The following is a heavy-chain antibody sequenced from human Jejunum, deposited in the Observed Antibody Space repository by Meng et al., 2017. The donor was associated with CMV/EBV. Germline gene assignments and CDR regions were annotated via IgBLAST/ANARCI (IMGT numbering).Heavy chain of an antibody. CDR2: ININTGNP. Sequence: QGRLVQSGSELKKPGDSVKVSCQAAGYTFTSCSMNWVRHAPGQGLEWMGWININTGNPTYAQGFTGRFVFSLDTSVSTAYLQIDSLKADDTAVYYCARGNGWRFDYWGQGTLVTVSS. D-gene: IGHD6-19*01. V-gene: IGHV7-4-1*01. CDR3: ARGNGWRFDY. CDR1: GYTFTSCS. J-gene: IGHJ4*02.